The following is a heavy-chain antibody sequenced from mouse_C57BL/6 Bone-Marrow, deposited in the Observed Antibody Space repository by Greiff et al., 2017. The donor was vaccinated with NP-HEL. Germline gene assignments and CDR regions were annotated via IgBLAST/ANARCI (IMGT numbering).Heavy chain of an antibody. V-gene: IGHV5-6*01. Sequence: DVHLVESGGDLVKPGGSLKLSCAASGFTFSSYGMSWVRQTPDTRLEWVATISSGGSYTYYPDSVKGRFTISRDNAKNTLYLQMSSLKSEDTAMYYCARHGGAMDYWGQGTSVTVSS. CDR1: GFTFSSYG. CDR2: ISSGGSYT. J-gene: IGHJ4*01. CDR3: ARHGGAMDY.